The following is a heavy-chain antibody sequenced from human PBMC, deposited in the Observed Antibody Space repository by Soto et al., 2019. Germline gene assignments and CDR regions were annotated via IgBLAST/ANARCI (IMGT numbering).Heavy chain of an antibody. J-gene: IGHJ4*02. Sequence: LSLTCTVSGGSISSGDYYWSWIRQPPGKGLEWIGYIYYSGSTYYNPSLKSRVTISVDTSKNQFSLKLSSVTAADTAVYYCAREAGSGDYFDYWGQGTLVTVSS. CDR3: AREAGSGDYFDY. CDR1: GGSISSGDYY. V-gene: IGHV4-30-4*01. D-gene: IGHD1-26*01. CDR2: IYYSGST.